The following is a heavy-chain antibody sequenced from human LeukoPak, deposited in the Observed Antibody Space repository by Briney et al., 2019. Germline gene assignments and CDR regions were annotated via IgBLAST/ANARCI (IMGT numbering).Heavy chain of an antibody. CDR2: ISASNGNT. J-gene: IGHJ6*03. CDR1: GYTFTSYG. CDR3: ARGINYDILTGQKGDYYYMDV. V-gene: IGHV1-18*01. Sequence: GASVKVSCKASGYTFTSYGISWVRQAPGQGLEWMGWISASNGNTNYAQKLQGRVTMTTDTSTSTAYMELRSLRSDDTAVYYCARGINYDILTGQKGDYYYMDVWGKGTTVTVSS. D-gene: IGHD3-9*01.